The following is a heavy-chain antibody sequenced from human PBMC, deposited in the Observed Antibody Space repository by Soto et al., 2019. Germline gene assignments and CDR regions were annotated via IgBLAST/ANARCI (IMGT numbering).Heavy chain of an antibody. D-gene: IGHD6-19*01. Sequence: GGSLRLSCAASGFTFSSYAMHWVRQAPGKGLEWVAVISYDGSNKYYADSVKGRFTISRDNSKNTLYLQMNSLRAEDTAVYYCARNRLESSGWYDYYYGMDVWGQGTTVTVSS. CDR1: GFTFSSYA. CDR3: ARNRLESSGWYDYYYGMDV. CDR2: ISYDGSNK. J-gene: IGHJ6*02. V-gene: IGHV3-30-3*01.